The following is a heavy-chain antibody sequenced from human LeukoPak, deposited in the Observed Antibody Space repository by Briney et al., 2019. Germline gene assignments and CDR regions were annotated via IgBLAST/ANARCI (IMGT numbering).Heavy chain of an antibody. CDR2: ISSSSSYI. J-gene: IGHJ4*02. D-gene: IGHD4-17*01. CDR3: AGLGMTTVTTWNY. Sequence: GGSLRLSCAASGFTFSSYSMNWVRQAPGKGLEWVSFISSSSSYIYYADSVKGRFTISRDNAKNSLYLQMNSLRAEDTAVYYCAGLGMTTVTTWNYWGQGTLVTVSS. V-gene: IGHV3-21*01. CDR1: GFTFSSYS.